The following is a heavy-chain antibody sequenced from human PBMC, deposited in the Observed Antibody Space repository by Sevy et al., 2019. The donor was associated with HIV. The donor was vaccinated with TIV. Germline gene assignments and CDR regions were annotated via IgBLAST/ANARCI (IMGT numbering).Heavy chain of an antibody. D-gene: IGHD2-8*02. J-gene: IGHJ3*02. Sequence: GGSLRLSCTASGFTFSNHAMHWVRQGPGKGPEWVAFIRNDGSHENYADSVKGRFTISRENSKNTLYLQMNSLRPEDTAVYYCARDRKVLLVVYAIPFDAFDIWGQGTMVTVSS. CDR1: GFTFSNHA. V-gene: IGHV3-30*02. CDR3: ARDRKVLLVVYAIPFDAFDI. CDR2: IRNDGSHE.